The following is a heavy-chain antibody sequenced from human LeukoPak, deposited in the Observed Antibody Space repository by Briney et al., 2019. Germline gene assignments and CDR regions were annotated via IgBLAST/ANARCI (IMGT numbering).Heavy chain of an antibody. J-gene: IGHJ4*02. Sequence: ASVKVSCKASGYTFTSYGISWVRQAPGQGVEWMGWISAYNGNTNYAQKLQGRVTMTTDTSTSTAYMELRSLRSDDTAVYYCARRGEAWHYGDYYFDYWGQGTLVTVSS. V-gene: IGHV1-18*01. D-gene: IGHD4-17*01. CDR1: GYTFTSYG. CDR2: ISAYNGNT. CDR3: ARRGEAWHYGDYYFDY.